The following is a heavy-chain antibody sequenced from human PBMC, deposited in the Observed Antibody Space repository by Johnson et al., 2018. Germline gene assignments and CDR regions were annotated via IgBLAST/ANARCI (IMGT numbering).Heavy chain of an antibody. V-gene: IGHV1-46*01. CDR1: GYTFTSYY. CDR2: INPSGGRT. D-gene: IGHD3-16*01. CDR3: ARCRGNYYYYGMDV. J-gene: IGHJ6*01. Sequence: QVQLVQSGAEVKKPGASVKVSCKASGYTFTSYYMHWVRQAPGQGLEWMGIINPSGGRTSYAQKFQGRVTMTRDTSTSTVYMELSSLRSEDPAVYYCARCRGNYYYYGMDVGGQGTAVTVSS.